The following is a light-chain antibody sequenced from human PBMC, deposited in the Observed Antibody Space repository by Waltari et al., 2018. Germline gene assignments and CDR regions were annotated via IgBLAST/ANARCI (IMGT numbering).Light chain of an antibody. CDR2: WAS. CDR3: QQYHSTPFT. CDR1: QSFLYSSNNYNY. V-gene: IGKV4-1*01. J-gene: IGKJ3*01. Sequence: DIVMTQSPDSLALSLGERATINCKSSQSFLYSSNNYNYLAWYQQKPGQPPKLLIYWASTRESGVPDRFSGSGSGTDFTLTISSLQAEDVAVYYCQQYHSTPFTFGPGTKVDIK.